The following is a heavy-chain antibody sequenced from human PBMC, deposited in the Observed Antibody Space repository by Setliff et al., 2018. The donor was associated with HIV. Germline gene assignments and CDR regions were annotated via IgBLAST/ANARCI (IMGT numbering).Heavy chain of an antibody. Sequence: PSETLSLTCTSSGDSISGYYWSWIRQPAGKGLEWIGRMHTSGDTNYNPSLKSRVTMSVDTSKNQFSLRLSSVTAADTAVHYCARDQKGYSYGYFDSWGQGTLVTVSS. CDR3: ARDQKGYSYGYFDS. CDR1: GDSISGYY. CDR2: MHTSGDT. D-gene: IGHD5-18*01. J-gene: IGHJ4*03. V-gene: IGHV4-4*07.